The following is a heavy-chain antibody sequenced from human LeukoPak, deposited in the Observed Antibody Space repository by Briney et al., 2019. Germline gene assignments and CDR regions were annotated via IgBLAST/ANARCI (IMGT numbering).Heavy chain of an antibody. CDR3: ARDQLLAPYYYYGVDV. J-gene: IGHJ6*02. D-gene: IGHD2-2*01. CDR1: GFTFSSYE. CDR2: ISSSGSTI. V-gene: IGHV3-48*03. Sequence: GGSLRLSCAASGFTFSSYEMNWVRQAPGKGLEWVSYISSSGSTIYYADSVKGRFTISRDNAKNSLYLQMNSLRAEDTAVYYCARDQLLAPYYYYGVDVWGQGTTVTVSS.